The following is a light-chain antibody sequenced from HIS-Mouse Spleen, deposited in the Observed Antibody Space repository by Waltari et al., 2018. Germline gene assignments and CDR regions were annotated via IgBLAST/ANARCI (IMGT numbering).Light chain of an antibody. CDR2: EGS. V-gene: IGLV2-23*01. Sequence: QSALTQPASVSGSPGQSITISCTGTSSDVGSYNLVSWYQQHPGKAPKLMIYEGSKRPLGFSNRFSGSRYGNTASLTISGLQAEDEADYYCCSYAGSSTWVFGGGTKLTVL. J-gene: IGLJ3*02. CDR3: CSYAGSSTWV. CDR1: SSDVGSYNL.